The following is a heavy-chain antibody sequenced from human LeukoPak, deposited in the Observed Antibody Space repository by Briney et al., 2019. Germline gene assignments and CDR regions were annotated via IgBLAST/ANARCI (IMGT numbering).Heavy chain of an antibody. Sequence: GGSLRLSCAASGFTFSSYSMNWIRQAPGKGLEWVSSISSTSYIYYADSVKGRFTISKDNAKNSLYLQMNSLRAEDTAVYYCARAGGSTVSHSDYWGQRTLVTVSS. CDR3: ARAGGSTVSHSDY. D-gene: IGHD4-17*01. V-gene: IGHV3-21*01. CDR2: ISSTSYI. CDR1: GFTFSSYS. J-gene: IGHJ4*02.